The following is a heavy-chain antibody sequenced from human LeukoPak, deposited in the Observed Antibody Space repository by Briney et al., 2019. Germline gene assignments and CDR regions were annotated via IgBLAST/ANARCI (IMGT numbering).Heavy chain of an antibody. V-gene: IGHV3-30*03. J-gene: IGHJ6*02. CDR2: ISYDGSNK. CDR3: ARGRLRTYSSGWFHAPLDV. CDR1: GFTFSSYG. Sequence: PGRSLRLSCAASGFTFSSYGMHWVRQAPGKGLEWVAVISYDGSNKYNADSVKGRFTISRDNSKNTLYLQMNSLRAEDTAVYYCARGRLRTYSSGWFHAPLDVWGQGTTVTVSS. D-gene: IGHD6-13*01.